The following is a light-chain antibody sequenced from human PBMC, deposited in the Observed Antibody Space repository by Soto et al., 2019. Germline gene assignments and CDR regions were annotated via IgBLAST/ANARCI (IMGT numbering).Light chain of an antibody. V-gene: IGKV1-5*03. CDR2: EAS. CDR1: QHIGSW. CDR3: QQYNTYSYS. J-gene: IGKJ2*01. Sequence: IQMTQSPFALSASVGDRVTITCRASQHIGSWLAWYQQKPGKAPNLLIYEASSLQSGVPSRFSGSGSGTEFTLTISSLQPDDFATYYCQQYNTYSYSFGQGTKLEMK.